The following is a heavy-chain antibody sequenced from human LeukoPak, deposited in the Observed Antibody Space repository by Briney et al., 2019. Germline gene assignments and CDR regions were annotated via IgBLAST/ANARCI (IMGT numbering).Heavy chain of an antibody. CDR2: ISPTGGST. CDR1: GYAFTNNW. CDR3: ARDNSVRDEAWWFYP. J-gene: IGHJ5*02. V-gene: IGHV1-46*01. Sequence: ASVKVSCKAFGYAFTNNWMHWVRQAPGQGPEWMGLISPTGGSTAYAQKFQGRVTLTRDMSTSTDYLELSSLRSEDTAVYYCARDNSVRDEAWWFYPWGQGTLVTVSS. D-gene: IGHD5-24*01.